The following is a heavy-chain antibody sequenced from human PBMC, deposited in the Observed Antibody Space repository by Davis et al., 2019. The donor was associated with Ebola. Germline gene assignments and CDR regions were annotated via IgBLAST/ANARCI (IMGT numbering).Heavy chain of an antibody. V-gene: IGHV4-34*01. J-gene: IGHJ6*02. Sequence: PSETLSLTCAAYGGSFSGHYWSWVRQSPREGLEWIGEISHRGRTTYNPSLLSRVTISVDTSRNQFSLKVNSVTAADTAVYYCARDAATYCSGGSCHFVGMDVWGQGTTVTVSS. CDR1: GGSFSGHY. CDR2: ISHRGRT. D-gene: IGHD2-15*01. CDR3: ARDAATYCSGGSCHFVGMDV.